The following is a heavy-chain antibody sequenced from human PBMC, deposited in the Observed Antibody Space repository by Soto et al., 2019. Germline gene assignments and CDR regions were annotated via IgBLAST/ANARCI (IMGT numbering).Heavy chain of an antibody. CDR2: IYYSGST. Sequence: PSETLSLTCTVSGGSISSYYWSWIRQPPGKGLEWIGYIYYSGSTNYNPSLKSRVTISVDTSKNQFSLKLSSVTAADTAVYYCAREYSYGYIDYWGQGTLVTVSS. D-gene: IGHD5-18*01. CDR1: GGSISSYY. J-gene: IGHJ4*02. CDR3: AREYSYGYIDY. V-gene: IGHV4-59*01.